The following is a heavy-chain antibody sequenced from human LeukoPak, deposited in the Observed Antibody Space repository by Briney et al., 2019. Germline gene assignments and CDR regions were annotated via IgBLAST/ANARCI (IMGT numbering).Heavy chain of an antibody. CDR1: GGSISSYY. CDR2: IYYSGST. J-gene: IGHJ4*02. CDR3: ARGTIGIAVAGAYFDY. Sequence: SETLSLTCTVSGGSISSYYWSWIRQPPGKGLEWIGYIYYSGSTNYNPSLKSRVTISVDTSKNQFSLKLSSVTAADTAVYYCARGTIGIAVAGAYFDYWGQGTLVTVSS. V-gene: IGHV4-59*12. D-gene: IGHD6-19*01.